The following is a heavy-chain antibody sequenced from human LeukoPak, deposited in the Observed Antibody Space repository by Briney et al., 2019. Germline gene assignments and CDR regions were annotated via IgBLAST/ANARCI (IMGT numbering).Heavy chain of an antibody. CDR2: IRDSGAAI. CDR3: ARDSTSAFDY. D-gene: IGHD1-26*01. V-gene: IGHV3-48*02. J-gene: IGHJ4*02. CDR1: RFTFNSYS. Sequence: PGVPLTLPCAPSRFTFNSYSMIWVRHSPGRARQGGSYIRDSGAAINYADSVKGRLTIYRDNAKNSLDLQMNSLGDEDTAVYYCARDSTSAFDYWGQGALVTVSS.